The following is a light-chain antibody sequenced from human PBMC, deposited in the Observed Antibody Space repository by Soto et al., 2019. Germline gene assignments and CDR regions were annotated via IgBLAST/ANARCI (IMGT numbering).Light chain of an antibody. CDR1: QSVSSH. V-gene: IGKV3-11*01. J-gene: IGKJ4*01. CDR2: CAS. CDR3: QQRSNWPPVLT. Sequence: EIVLTQSPASLSLSPGERATLSCRASQSVSSHLAWFQQRPGQAPRLLIYCASNRPTGIPARFGGSGSGTNFTLTISSLEPEDFAFYYCQQRSNWPPVLTFGGGTKVEIK.